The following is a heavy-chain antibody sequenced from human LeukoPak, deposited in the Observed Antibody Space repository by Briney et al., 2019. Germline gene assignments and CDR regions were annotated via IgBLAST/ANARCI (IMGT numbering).Heavy chain of an antibody. D-gene: IGHD4-17*01. V-gene: IGHV4-34*01. CDR1: GGSFSGYY. Sequence: PSETLSLTCAVYGGSFSGYYWSWIRQPPGKGLEWIGEINHSGSTNYNPSHKSRVTISVDTSKNQFSLKLSSVTAADTAVYYCASWTTVTTYGYWGQGTLVTVSS. J-gene: IGHJ4*02. CDR3: ASWTTVTTYGY. CDR2: INHSGST.